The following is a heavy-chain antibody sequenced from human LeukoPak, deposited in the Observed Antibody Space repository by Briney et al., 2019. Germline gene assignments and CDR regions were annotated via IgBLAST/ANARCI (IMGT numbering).Heavy chain of an antibody. Sequence: LTGGSLRLSCAASGFTFSSYGMHWVRQAPGKGLEWVSFIRYDGSNEYYADSVKGRFTISRDNSKNMVYLQMDSLRAEDTALYYCARDSGWLRYHDWGQGALVTVSS. CDR1: GFTFSSYG. V-gene: IGHV3-30*02. CDR2: IRYDGSNE. J-gene: IGHJ4*02. CDR3: ARDSGWLRYHD. D-gene: IGHD5-12*01.